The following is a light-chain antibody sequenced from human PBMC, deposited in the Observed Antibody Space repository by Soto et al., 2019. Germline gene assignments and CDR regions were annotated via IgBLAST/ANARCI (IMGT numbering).Light chain of an antibody. J-gene: IGLJ1*01. CDR2: EVS. V-gene: IGLV2-14*01. Sequence: VLTQPASVSGFPGQSITISCTGTSSDVGGYNYVSWYQQHPGKAPKLMIYEVSNRPSGVSNRFSGSKSGNTASLTISGLQAEDEADYYCNSYTSSSTLDVFGTGTKLTVL. CDR3: NSYTSSSTLDV. CDR1: SSDVGGYNY.